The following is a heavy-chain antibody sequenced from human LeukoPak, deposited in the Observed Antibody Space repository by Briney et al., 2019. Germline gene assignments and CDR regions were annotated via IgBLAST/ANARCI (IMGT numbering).Heavy chain of an antibody. CDR2: INTDGSNT. Sequence: GGSLRLSCAAPGFTFSSYWMHWVRQAPGKGLVWISRINTDGSNTRYEDTVKGRFTISRDNAKNTLYLQMNSQRAEDTAVYYCARDGYRTSQGAFDLWGQGTMVTVSS. CDR1: GFTFSSYW. D-gene: IGHD5-12*01. J-gene: IGHJ3*01. CDR3: ARDGYRTSQGAFDL. V-gene: IGHV3-74*01.